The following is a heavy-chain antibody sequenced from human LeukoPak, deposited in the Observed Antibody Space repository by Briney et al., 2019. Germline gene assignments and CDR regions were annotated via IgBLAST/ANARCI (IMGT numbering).Heavy chain of an antibody. V-gene: IGHV1-2*02. J-gene: IGHJ4*02. CDR3: AREEVIAAAGPTLDY. CDR2: INPNSGGT. Sequence: GASVKVSCKASGYTFTDYYMHWVRQAPGQGLEWMGWINPNSGGTNYAQKFQGRVTMTRDTSISTAYMELTTLRSDDTAVFYCAREEVIAAAGPTLDYWGQGALSPSPQ. D-gene: IGHD6-13*01. CDR1: GYTFTDYY.